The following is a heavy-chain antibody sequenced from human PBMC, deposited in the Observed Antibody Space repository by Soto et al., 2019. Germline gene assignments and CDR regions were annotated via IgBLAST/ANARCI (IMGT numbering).Heavy chain of an antibody. Sequence: PSETLSITCTVSGGSISSSSYYWGWIRQPPGKGLEWIGNIYYSGSTYYNPSLKSRVTISVDTSKNQFSLKLSSVTAADTAVYYCGSLAYRDLDDYWGQGTLVTVSS. J-gene: IGHJ4*02. CDR3: GSLAYRDLDDY. CDR1: GGSISSSSYY. CDR2: IYYSGST. V-gene: IGHV4-39*07.